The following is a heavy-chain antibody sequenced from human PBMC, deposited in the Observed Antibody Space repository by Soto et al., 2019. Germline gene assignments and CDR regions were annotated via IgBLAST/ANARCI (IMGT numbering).Heavy chain of an antibody. J-gene: IGHJ6*03. D-gene: IGHD6-6*01. Sequence: QVQLVQSGSEGKEPGASMKISCQASGYTFTRYDITWVRQATGQGLEWMGWMNPQTGNTAYAEKFQGRVTMTRSNSINTAYMELSGLRSEDTAVYYSARLSEDSSSSNYYYFYLDVWGKGSTVTVSS. CDR2: MNPQTGNT. CDR1: GYTFTRYD. CDR3: ARLSEDSSSSNYYYFYLDV. V-gene: IGHV1-8*01.